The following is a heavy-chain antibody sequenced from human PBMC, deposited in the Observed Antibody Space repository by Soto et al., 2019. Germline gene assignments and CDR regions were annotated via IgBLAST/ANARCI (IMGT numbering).Heavy chain of an antibody. J-gene: IGHJ6*02. D-gene: IGHD2-2*01. Sequence: QVQMVQSGAEVNKPGSSVKVSCKASGGTFSSYAISWVRQAPGQGLEWMGGIIPIFGTANYAQKFQGRVTITAGESTSTAYMELSSLRSEDTTVYYCAGNQQSHYYNGMDVWGRGTTMTVSS. V-gene: IGHV1-69*12. CDR1: GGTFSSYA. CDR3: AGNQQSHYYNGMDV. CDR2: IIPIFGTA.